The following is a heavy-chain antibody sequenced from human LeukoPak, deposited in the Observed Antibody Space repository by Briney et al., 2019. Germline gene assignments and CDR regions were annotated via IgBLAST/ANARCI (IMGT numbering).Heavy chain of an antibody. CDR2: IRSKANSYAT. D-gene: IGHD3-22*01. Sequence: GGSLRLSCAASGFAFSGSAMHWVRQASGKGLEWVGRIRSKANSYATAYAASVKSRFTISRDDSKNTAYLQMNSLKTEDTAVYYCTRLEDRYYDSSGYFGYYYGMDVWGQGTTVTVSS. CDR3: TRLEDRYYDSSGYFGYYYGMDV. V-gene: IGHV3-73*01. CDR1: GFAFSGSA. J-gene: IGHJ6*02.